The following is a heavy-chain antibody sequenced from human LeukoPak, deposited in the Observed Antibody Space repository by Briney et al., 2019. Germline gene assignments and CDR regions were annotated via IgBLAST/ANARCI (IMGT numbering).Heavy chain of an antibody. CDR2: IYTSGST. D-gene: IGHD3-10*01. J-gene: IGHJ3*02. CDR1: GSSISSYY. Sequence: SETLSLTYTVSGSSISSYYWSWIRQPAGKGLEWIGRIYTSGSTNYNPSLKSRVTMSVDTSKNQFSLKLSSVTAADTAVYYCARGRLWFGELSVAFDIWGQGTMVTVSS. CDR3: ARGRLWFGELSVAFDI. V-gene: IGHV4-4*07.